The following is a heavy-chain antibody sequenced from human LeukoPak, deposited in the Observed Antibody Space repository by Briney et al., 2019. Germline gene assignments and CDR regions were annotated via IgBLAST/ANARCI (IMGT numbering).Heavy chain of an antibody. V-gene: IGHV4-59*01. CDR2: IYYSGTT. CDR1: GGSISSYY. Sequence: PSETLSLTCTVSGGSISSYYWSWIRQPPGKGPEWIGYIYYSGTTNYNPSLKSRVTISVDTSKNQFSLKLNSVTAADSAVYYCARHVGFGLIVVAYYFDYWGQGTLVTVSS. CDR3: ARHVGFGLIVVAYYFDY. J-gene: IGHJ4*02. D-gene: IGHD2-21*01.